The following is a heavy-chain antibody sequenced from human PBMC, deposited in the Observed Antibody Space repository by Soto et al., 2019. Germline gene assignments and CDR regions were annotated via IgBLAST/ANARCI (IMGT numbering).Heavy chain of an antibody. D-gene: IGHD3-3*02. CDR3: ARTAWHFFDS. CDR1: GGSINSGGYY. J-gene: IGHJ4*02. V-gene: IGHV4-31*03. Sequence: SETLSLTCTVSGGSINSGGYYWSWIRQHPGKGLEWIGYIYYSGSTFYNPSLKSRITISSDTSKSQFSLKLNSVTAADTAVYYCARTAWHFFDSWGQGTLVTVSS. CDR2: IYYSGST.